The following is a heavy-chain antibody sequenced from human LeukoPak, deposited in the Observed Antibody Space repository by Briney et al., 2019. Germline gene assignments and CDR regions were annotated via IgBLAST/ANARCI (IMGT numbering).Heavy chain of an antibody. CDR2: IKQDGSEK. Sequence: PGGSLRLSCAASGFTFSNYWMSWVRQAPGKGLEWVANIKQDGSEKYYVDSVKGRFTISRDNAKNSLYLQMNSLRAEDTAVYYCARDLSWGGPTYWGQGTLVTVSS. J-gene: IGHJ4*02. CDR3: ARDLSWGGPTY. D-gene: IGHD3-16*01. V-gene: IGHV3-7*03. CDR1: GFTFSNYW.